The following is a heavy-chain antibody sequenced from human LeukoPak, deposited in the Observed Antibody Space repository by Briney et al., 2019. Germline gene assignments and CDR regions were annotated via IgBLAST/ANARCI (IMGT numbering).Heavy chain of an antibody. V-gene: IGHV4-39*01. CDR2: IYYSGST. J-gene: IGHJ4*02. CDR3: ARLPMAMGVFDY. D-gene: IGHD3-10*01. CDR1: GGSINSSSSYC. Sequence: SETLSLTCAVSGGSINSSSSYCWGWIRQPPGKGLEWIGSIYYSGSTYHNPSLKSRVTISVDTSKNQFSLKLSSVTAADTAVYYCARLPMAMGVFDYWGQGTLVTVSS.